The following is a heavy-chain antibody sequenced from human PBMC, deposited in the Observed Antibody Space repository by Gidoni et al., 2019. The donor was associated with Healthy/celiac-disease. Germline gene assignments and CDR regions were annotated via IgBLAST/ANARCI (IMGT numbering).Heavy chain of an antibody. V-gene: IGHV3-48*01. CDR1: GFTFSSYS. CDR3: ARGYSSGWDGGPFDY. Sequence: ELQLVESGGGLVQPGGSLRLSCAASGFTFSSYSMNWVRQAPGKGLEWVSYISSSSSTIYYADSVKGRFTISRDNAKNSLYLQMNSLRAEDTAVYYCARGYSSGWDGGPFDYWGQGTLVTVSS. J-gene: IGHJ4*02. CDR2: ISSSSSTI. D-gene: IGHD6-19*01.